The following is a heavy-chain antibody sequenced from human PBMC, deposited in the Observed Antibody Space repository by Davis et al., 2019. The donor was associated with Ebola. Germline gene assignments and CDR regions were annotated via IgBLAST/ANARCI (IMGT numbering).Heavy chain of an antibody. CDR2: AHNSGVT. CDR1: GASIRSYY. D-gene: IGHD3-3*01. Sequence: MPSETLSLTCSISGASIRSYYWAWIRLSPGKGMQYIGYAHNSGVTNYNPSLRSRVTLSLDTSKSQFSLKLSSVSAADTAVYYCARAAQRGFGPHDYWGRGTQVTVSS. CDR3: ARAAQRGFGPHDY. V-gene: IGHV4-59*08. J-gene: IGHJ4*02.